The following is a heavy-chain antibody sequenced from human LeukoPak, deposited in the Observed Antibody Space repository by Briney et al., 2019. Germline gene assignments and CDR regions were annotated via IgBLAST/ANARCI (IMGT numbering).Heavy chain of an antibody. J-gene: IGHJ5*02. D-gene: IGHD5-24*01. Sequence: GGSLRLSCAVSGLPFSSYAMSWVRQAPGKGLEWVSGISGSGGSSVYAESVQGRFTISRDNSKNTLFLQMNSLRAEDTAVYYCAKAPDHRAPNGYFDPWGQGTLVTVSS. V-gene: IGHV3-23*01. CDR3: AKAPDHRAPNGYFDP. CDR2: ISGSGGSS. CDR1: GLPFSSYA.